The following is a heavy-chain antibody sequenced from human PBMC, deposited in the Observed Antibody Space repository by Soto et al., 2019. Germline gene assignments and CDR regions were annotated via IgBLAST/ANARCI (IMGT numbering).Heavy chain of an antibody. CDR3: VRWVFD. V-gene: IGHV1-46*01. CDR1: GYSFTTYN. CDR2: VNPSSGST. Sequence: ASVKVSCKASGYSFTTYNIHWVRQAPGPGLEWMGAVNPSSGSTSYAQKFQGRVTLTRDTSTSTVYMVFISVRSEDAALYYCVRWVFD. J-gene: IGHJ2*01.